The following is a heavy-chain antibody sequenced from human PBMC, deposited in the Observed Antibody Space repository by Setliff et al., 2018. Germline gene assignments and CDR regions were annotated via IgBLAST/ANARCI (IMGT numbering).Heavy chain of an antibody. CDR2: ISSSGSTI. Sequence: LRLSCAASGFTFSDYYMSWIRQAPGKGLEWVSYISSSGSTIYYADSVKGRFTISRDNSKNTLYLQMNSLRAEGTAVYYCAKAYGDSHYYYYYYMDVWGKGTTVTVSS. J-gene: IGHJ6*03. CDR3: AKAYGDSHYYYYYYMDV. D-gene: IGHD4-17*01. V-gene: IGHV3-11*01. CDR1: GFTFSDYY.